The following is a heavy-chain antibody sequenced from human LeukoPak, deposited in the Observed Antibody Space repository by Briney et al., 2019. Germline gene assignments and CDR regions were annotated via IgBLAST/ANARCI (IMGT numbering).Heavy chain of an antibody. J-gene: IGHJ4*02. CDR2: INPNSGGT. Sequence: ASVKVSCKASGYTFTGYYMHWVRQAPGQGLEWMGWINPNSGGTNYAQKFRGRVTMTRDTSISTAYMELSRLRSDDTAVYYCARVDSSGWSPFDYWGQGTLVTVSS. CDR3: ARVDSSGWSPFDY. CDR1: GYTFTGYY. V-gene: IGHV1-2*02. D-gene: IGHD6-19*01.